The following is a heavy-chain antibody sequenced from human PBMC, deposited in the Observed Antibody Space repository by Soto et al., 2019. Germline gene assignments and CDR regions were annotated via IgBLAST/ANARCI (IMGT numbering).Heavy chain of an antibody. J-gene: IGHJ5*02. CDR1: GFSFHTYS. V-gene: IGHV3-48*01. Sequence: RGSPSLSCAPHGFSFHTYSMNRVRQPPGKGLEWISFISTSSSDIYDADSMKGRFTISRDNAKNSLYLQMNSLRAEDTAVYYCAREGGSLNWFDPWGQGTLVTVSS. CDR2: ISTSSSDI. CDR3: AREGGSLNWFDP. D-gene: IGHD1-26*01.